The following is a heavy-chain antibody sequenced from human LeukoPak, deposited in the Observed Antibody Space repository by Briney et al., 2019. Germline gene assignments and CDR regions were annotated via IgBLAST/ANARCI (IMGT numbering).Heavy chain of an antibody. CDR3: AKDVTQWFGESLNNWFDP. Sequence: GGSLRLSCAASGFTFNSYGMHWVRQAPGKGLEWVAFIRYDGTNTYYADSVKGRFTISRDNSKNTLYLQMNSLRAEDTAVYYCAKDVTQWFGESLNNWFDPWGQGTLVTVSS. D-gene: IGHD3-10*01. CDR1: GFTFNSYG. CDR2: IRYDGTNT. J-gene: IGHJ5*02. V-gene: IGHV3-30*02.